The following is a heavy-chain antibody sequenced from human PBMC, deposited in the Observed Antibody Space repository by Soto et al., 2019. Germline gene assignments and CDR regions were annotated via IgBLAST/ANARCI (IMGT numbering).Heavy chain of an antibody. CDR3: ARDGVGATTGEFDF. D-gene: IGHD1-26*01. Sequence: QVQLVESGGGVVQAGRSLRLSCAASGFPFSSYAMHWFRQAPGKGLEWVAVVSYDGSNKYYPDSVKGRFTISRDNSNNTLYLQMTSLRAEDTALYYCARDGVGATTGEFDFWGQGTLVTVSS. V-gene: IGHV3-30-3*01. J-gene: IGHJ4*02. CDR1: GFPFSSYA. CDR2: VSYDGSNK.